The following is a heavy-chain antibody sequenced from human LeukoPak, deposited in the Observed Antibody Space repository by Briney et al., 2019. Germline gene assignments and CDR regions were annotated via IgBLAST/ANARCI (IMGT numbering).Heavy chain of an antibody. V-gene: IGHV3-33*01. CDR2: IWYDGSNK. J-gene: IGHJ4*02. CDR1: GFTFSSYG. CDR3: ARDSAQYYCDSSGYLDY. D-gene: IGHD3-22*01. Sequence: PGGSLRLSCAASGFTFSSYGMHWVRQAPGKGLEWVAVIWYDGSNKYYADSVKGRFTISRDNSKNTLYLQMNSLRAEDTAVYYCARDSAQYYCDSSGYLDYWGQGTLVTVSS.